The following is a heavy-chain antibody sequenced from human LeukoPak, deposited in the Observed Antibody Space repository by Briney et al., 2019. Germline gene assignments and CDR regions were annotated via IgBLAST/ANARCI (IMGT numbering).Heavy chain of an antibody. Sequence: ASVKVSCKASGYIFTNYGISWVRQAPGQGLEWMGWISPYNGHTNFAPNFQDRLTMTTDTSTSTAYMELRSLRSDDTAVYYCAKTRDTVLNEYWGQGTLVTVSS. CDR3: AKTRDTVLNEY. J-gene: IGHJ4*02. V-gene: IGHV1-18*01. CDR1: GYIFTNYG. CDR2: ISPYNGHT.